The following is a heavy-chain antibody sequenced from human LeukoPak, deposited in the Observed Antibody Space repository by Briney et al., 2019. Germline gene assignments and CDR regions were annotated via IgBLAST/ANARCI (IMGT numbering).Heavy chain of an antibody. CDR2: IFYSGST. CDR3: AKSDGYGLVDI. CDR1: GGSISSYY. V-gene: IGHV4-59*12. J-gene: IGHJ3*02. Sequence: SETLSLTCTVSGGSISSYYWSWIRQPPGKGLEWIGNIFYSGSTYYSPSLRSRVTISLDTSRNQFSLKLNSVTAADTAVYYCAKSDGYGLVDIWGQGTMVTVSS. D-gene: IGHD3-10*01.